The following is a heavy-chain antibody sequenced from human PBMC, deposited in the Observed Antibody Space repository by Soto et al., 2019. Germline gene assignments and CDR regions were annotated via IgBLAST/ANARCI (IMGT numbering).Heavy chain of an antibody. J-gene: IGHJ4*02. V-gene: IGHV4-59*01. CDR3: ARLTYDSSGYPFDY. CDR1: GGSIGSYY. D-gene: IGHD3-22*01. Sequence: SETLSLTCTVSGGSIGSYYWSWIRQPPGKGLEWIGYIYYSGSTNYNPSLKSRVTISVDTSKNQFSLKLSSVTAADTAVYYCARLTYDSSGYPFDYWGQGTLVTVSS. CDR2: IYYSGST.